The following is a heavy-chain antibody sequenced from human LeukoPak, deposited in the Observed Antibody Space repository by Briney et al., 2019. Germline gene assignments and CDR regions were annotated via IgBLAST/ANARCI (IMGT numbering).Heavy chain of an antibody. D-gene: IGHD3-3*01. CDR2: IIPIFGTA. V-gene: IGHV1-69*13. CDR1: GGTFSSYA. CDR3: ARAPRPGDFWTGDQYFQH. Sequence: SVKVSCKASGGTFSSYAISWVRQAPGQGLEWMGGIIPIFGTANYAQKFQGRVTITADESTSTAYMELSSLRSEDTAVYYCARAPRPGDFWTGDQYFQHWGQGTLVTVSS. J-gene: IGHJ1*01.